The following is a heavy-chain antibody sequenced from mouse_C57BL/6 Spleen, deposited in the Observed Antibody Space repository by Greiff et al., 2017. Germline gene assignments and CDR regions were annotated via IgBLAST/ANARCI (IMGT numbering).Heavy chain of an antibody. V-gene: IGHV1-81*01. CDR3: ARYDDGYCEGYFDV. CDR2: IYPRSGNT. J-gene: IGHJ1*03. CDR1: GYTFTSYG. Sequence: QVQLQQSGAELARPGASVKLSCKASGYTFTSYGISWVKPRTGQGLEWIGDIYPRSGNTYYNEKFKGKATLTADKSYSTAYMELRSLTSEDSAVYFCARYDDGYCEGYFDVWGTGTTVTVSS. D-gene: IGHD2-3*01.